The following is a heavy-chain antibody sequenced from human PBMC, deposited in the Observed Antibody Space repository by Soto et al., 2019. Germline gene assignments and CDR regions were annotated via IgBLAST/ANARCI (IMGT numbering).Heavy chain of an antibody. Sequence: SETLSLTCAVYGGSFIGYYCNLIRHPSVKGREWMGEINHSGSTNYNPSLKSRVTISVDTSKNQFSLKLSSVTDADTAVYYCARRGCGFRAYSGYEICRPHFDYWGQGTRVTVSS. V-gene: IGHV4-34*01. CDR1: GGSFIGYY. D-gene: IGHD5-12*01. J-gene: IGHJ4*02. CDR3: ARRGCGFRAYSGYEICRPHFDY. CDR2: INHSGST.